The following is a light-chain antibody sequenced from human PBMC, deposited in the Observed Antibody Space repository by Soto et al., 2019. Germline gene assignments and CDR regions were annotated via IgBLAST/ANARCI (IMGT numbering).Light chain of an antibody. CDR3: QSYDSILSGSLV. Sequence: QSVLTQPPSVSGAPGQRVTISCTGSSSNIGAGYDVHWYQQLPGTAPKLLIYGNSNRPSGVPDRFSGSKSGTSASLAITGLQAEDEADYYCQSYDSILSGSLVFGGGTKLTVL. CDR2: GNS. J-gene: IGLJ2*01. CDR1: SSNIGAGYD. V-gene: IGLV1-40*01.